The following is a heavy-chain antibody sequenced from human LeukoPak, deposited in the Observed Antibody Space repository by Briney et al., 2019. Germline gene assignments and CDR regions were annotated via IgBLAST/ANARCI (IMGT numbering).Heavy chain of an antibody. D-gene: IGHD5-18*01. CDR1: GFTFSSYA. J-gene: IGHJ4*02. CDR2: ISGSGGST. Sequence: GGSLRLSCAASGFTFSSYAMSWVRQAPGKGLEWVSAISGSGGSTYYADAVKGRFTISRDNSKNTLYLQMNSLRAEDTAVYYCAKGLDSYGYYQFGYWGQGTLVTVSS. CDR3: AKGLDSYGYYQFGY. V-gene: IGHV3-23*01.